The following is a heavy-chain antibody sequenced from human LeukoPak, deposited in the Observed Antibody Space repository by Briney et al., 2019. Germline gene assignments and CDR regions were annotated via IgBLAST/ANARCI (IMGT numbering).Heavy chain of an antibody. D-gene: IGHD2-21*02. J-gene: IGHJ4*02. CDR3: AKERYYYSDTGDIFRVDY. Sequence: GGSLRLSCSTSGFAFRTYGMHWVRQAPGKGLEWVAVISSNGDYKYYSDSVKGRFSISRDNSKNTLFLQMNGLTSADTAEYYCAKERYYYSDTGDIFRVDYWGQGTLVTVSA. CDR2: ISSNGDYK. CDR1: GFAFRTYG. V-gene: IGHV3-30*18.